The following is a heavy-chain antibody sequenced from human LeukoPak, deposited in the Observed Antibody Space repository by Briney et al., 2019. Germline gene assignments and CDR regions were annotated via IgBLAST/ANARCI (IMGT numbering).Heavy chain of an antibody. CDR3: ARVVIEYGSGSGYWFDP. CDR1: GYTFTGYY. V-gene: IGHV1-2*04. D-gene: IGHD3-10*01. Sequence: ASVKVSCKASGYTFTGYYMHWVRQAPGQGLEWMGWINPNSGGTNYAQKFQGWVTMTRDTSISTAYMELSRLRSDDTAVYYCARVVIEYGSGSGYWFDPWGQGTLVTVSS. J-gene: IGHJ5*02. CDR2: INPNSGGT.